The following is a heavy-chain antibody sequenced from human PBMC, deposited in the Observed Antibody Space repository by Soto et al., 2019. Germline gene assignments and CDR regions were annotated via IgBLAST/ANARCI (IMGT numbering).Heavy chain of an antibody. CDR3: ARDPDGDYFDY. CDR2: ISYDGSNK. CDR1: GFTFSSYA. J-gene: IGHJ4*02. Sequence: QVQLVESGGGVVQPGRSLRLSCAASGFTFSSYAMHWVRQAPGKGLEWVAVISYDGSNKYYADSVKGRFTISRDNSKNTLYLQMNSLRAEDTAVYYCARDPDGDYFDYWGQGTLATVSS. V-gene: IGHV3-30-3*01. D-gene: IGHD4-17*01.